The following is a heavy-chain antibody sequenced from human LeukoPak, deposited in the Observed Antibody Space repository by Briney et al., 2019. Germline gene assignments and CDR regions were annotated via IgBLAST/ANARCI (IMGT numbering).Heavy chain of an antibody. CDR1: GFTFSTYG. CDR3: AKDGTLWFGEYIDY. J-gene: IGHJ4*02. Sequence: GGSLRLSCAASGFTFSTYGMHWVRQAPGKGLEWVAVISYDGSNKYYEDSVKGRFTISRDNSKNTLYLQMNSLRAEDTAVYYCAKDGTLWFGEYIDYWGQGTLVTVSS. CDR2: ISYDGSNK. V-gene: IGHV3-30*18. D-gene: IGHD3-10*01.